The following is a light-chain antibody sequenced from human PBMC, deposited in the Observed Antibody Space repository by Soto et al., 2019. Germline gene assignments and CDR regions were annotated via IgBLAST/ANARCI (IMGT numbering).Light chain of an antibody. CDR2: SDD. CDR3: AAWDDSLSGYV. CDR1: SSNIGTYT. V-gene: IGLV1-44*01. Sequence: QPVLTQPPSASGTPGQRVTISCSGGSSNIGTYTVNWYQQLPGTAPKLLIASDDQRPSGVPDRFSGSKSGTSASLAISGLQSEDEADYYCAAWDDSLSGYVFGTGTKVTVL. J-gene: IGLJ1*01.